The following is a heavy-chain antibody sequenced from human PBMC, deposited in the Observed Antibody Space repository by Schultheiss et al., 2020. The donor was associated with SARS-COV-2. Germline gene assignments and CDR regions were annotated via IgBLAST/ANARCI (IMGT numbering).Heavy chain of an antibody. D-gene: IGHD2-21*02. Sequence: GGSLRLSCAASGFTFSSYEMNWVRQAPGKGLEWVSYISSSSSTIYYADSVKGRFTISRDSAKNSLYLQMNSLRAEDTAVYYCAKVWTGGVTYYYGMDVWGQGTTVTVSS. J-gene: IGHJ6*02. V-gene: IGHV3-48*01. CDR3: AKVWTGGVTYYYGMDV. CDR2: ISSSSSTI. CDR1: GFTFSSYE.